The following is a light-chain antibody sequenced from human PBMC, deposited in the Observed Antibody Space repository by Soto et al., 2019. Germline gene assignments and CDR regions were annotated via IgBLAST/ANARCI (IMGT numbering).Light chain of an antibody. CDR2: EVS. CDR3: SSYASYVGSNNLV. CDR1: SSDVGGYKY. J-gene: IGLJ3*02. V-gene: IGLV2-8*01. Sequence: QSALTQPPSASGSPGQSVTISCTGTSSDVGGYKYVSWYQQHPGKAPKLMIYEVSKRPSGVPDRFSGSKSGNTASLTVSGLQAEDEADYYCSSYASYVGSNNLVFGGGTQLTVL.